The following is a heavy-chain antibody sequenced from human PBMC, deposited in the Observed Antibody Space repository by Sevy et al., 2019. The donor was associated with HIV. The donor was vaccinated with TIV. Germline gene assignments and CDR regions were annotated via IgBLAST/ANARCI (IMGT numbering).Heavy chain of an antibody. CDR1: GYTFTSYY. CDR3: TSGITGTEVDY. V-gene: IGHV1-46*01. D-gene: IGHD1-20*01. J-gene: IGHJ4*02. Sequence: ASVKVSCKASGYTFTSYYMHWVRQAPGQGLEWVGLINPSGDSTSYAQKFQDRVTMTRDTSTSTVYMELSSLRSEDTAVYYCTSGITGTEVDYWRQGTLVTVSS. CDR2: INPSGDST.